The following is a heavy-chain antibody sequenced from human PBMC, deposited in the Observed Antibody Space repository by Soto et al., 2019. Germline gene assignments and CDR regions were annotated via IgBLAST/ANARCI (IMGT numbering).Heavy chain of an antibody. Sequence: SETLSLTCTVSGGSISSSSYYWGWIRQPPGKGLEWIGSIYNSGSTYYNPSLKSRVTISVDTSKNQFSLKLSSVTAADTAVYYCASYGDYSPDYFDYWGQGTLVTVSS. J-gene: IGHJ4*02. CDR3: ASYGDYSPDYFDY. CDR1: GGSISSSSYY. D-gene: IGHD4-17*01. CDR2: IYNSGST. V-gene: IGHV4-39*01.